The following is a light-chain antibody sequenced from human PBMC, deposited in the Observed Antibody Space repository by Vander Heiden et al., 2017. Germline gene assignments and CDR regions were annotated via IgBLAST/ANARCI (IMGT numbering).Light chain of an antibody. V-gene: IGKV4-1*01. CDR2: WAS. CDR1: QSVLYSSNNKNY. CDR3: QQYYSTPWT. Sequence: QSVLYSSNNKNYLAWYQQKPGQPPKLLIYWASTRESGVPDRFSGGGSGTDFTLTISSLQAEDVAVYYCQQYYSTPWTFGQGTKVEIK. J-gene: IGKJ1*01.